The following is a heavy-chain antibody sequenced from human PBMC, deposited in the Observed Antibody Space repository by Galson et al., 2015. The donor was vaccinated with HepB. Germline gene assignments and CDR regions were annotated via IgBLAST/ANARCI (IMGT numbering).Heavy chain of an antibody. V-gene: IGHV3-72*01. D-gene: IGHD2-15*01. CDR2: NKNRANNYIT. CDR1: GITFSNHY. Sequence: SLRLSCAASGITFSNHYMDWVRQAPGKGLEWLGRNKNRANNYITEYAASVQERFTISRDDAENSLYLEMSSLKTEDTAVYFCCRGYCGGGYCFHDWGQGTLVTVSS. CDR3: CRGYCGGGYCFHD. J-gene: IGHJ5*02.